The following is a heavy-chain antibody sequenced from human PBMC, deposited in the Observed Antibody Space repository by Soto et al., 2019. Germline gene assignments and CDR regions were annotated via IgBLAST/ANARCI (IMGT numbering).Heavy chain of an antibody. V-gene: IGHV1-3*01. Sequence: XSVKGTCKASGYTFTSYAMHWVRLAPGQRLEWMGWINAGNGNTKYSQKFQGRVTITRDTSASTAYMELSSLRSEDTAVYYCARGLRITMIVVVGAFDIWGQRTMVTVSS. CDR1: GYTFTSYA. D-gene: IGHD3-22*01. CDR2: INAGNGNT. J-gene: IGHJ3*02. CDR3: ARGLRITMIVVVGAFDI.